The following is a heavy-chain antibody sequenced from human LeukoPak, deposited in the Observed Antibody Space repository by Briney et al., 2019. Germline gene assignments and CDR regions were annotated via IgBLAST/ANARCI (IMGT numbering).Heavy chain of an antibody. CDR3: ARATWLPVGLYYYDSSGYYYYFDY. V-gene: IGHV4-59*01. Sequence: SETLSLTCAVYGGSFSGYYWSWIRQPPGKGLEWIEYIFYSGSPNYSPSLKSRVTISVDTSKNQFSLKLSSVTAADTAVYYCARATWLPVGLYYYDSSGYYYYFDYWGQGTLVTVSS. CDR2: IFYSGSP. CDR1: GGSFSGYY. J-gene: IGHJ4*02. D-gene: IGHD3-22*01.